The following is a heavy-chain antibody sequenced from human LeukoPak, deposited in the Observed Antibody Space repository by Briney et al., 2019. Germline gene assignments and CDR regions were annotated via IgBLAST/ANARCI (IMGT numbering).Heavy chain of an antibody. CDR2: ISSSSSYI. Sequence: GGSLRLSCAASGFTFSSYSMNWVRQAPGKGLEWVSSISSSSSYIYYADSEKGRFTISRDNAKNSLYLQMNSLRAEDTAVYYCARDHRYYYDSSGYYGNWFDPWGQGTLVTVSS. J-gene: IGHJ5*02. CDR1: GFTFSSYS. CDR3: ARDHRYYYDSSGYYGNWFDP. D-gene: IGHD3-22*01. V-gene: IGHV3-21*01.